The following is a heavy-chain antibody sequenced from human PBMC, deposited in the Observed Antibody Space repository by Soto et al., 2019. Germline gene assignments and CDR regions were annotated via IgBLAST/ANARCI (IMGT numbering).Heavy chain of an antibody. J-gene: IGHJ5*02. CDR2: IYATGTT. Sequence: SETLSLTCTVSGASISGFYWSWIRKSAGKGLEWIGRIYATGTTDHNPSLKSRVMMSVDTSKKQFSLKLRSVTAADTAVYYCVRDGTKTLRDWFDPWGQGISVTVSS. CDR1: GASISGFY. CDR3: VRDGTKTLRDWFDP. V-gene: IGHV4-4*07. D-gene: IGHD1-1*01.